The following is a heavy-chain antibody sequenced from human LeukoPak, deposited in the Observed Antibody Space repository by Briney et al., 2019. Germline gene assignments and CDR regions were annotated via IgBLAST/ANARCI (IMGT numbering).Heavy chain of an antibody. CDR2: IYYSGST. D-gene: IGHD1-26*01. CDR3: ARETLGISYLPDY. Sequence: SETLSLTCTVSGGSISSGDYYWSWIRQPPGKGLEWIGYIYYSGSTYYNPSLKSRVTISVDTSKNQFSLKLSSVTAADTAVYYCARETLGISYLPDYWGQGTLVTVSS. J-gene: IGHJ4*02. V-gene: IGHV4-30-4*01. CDR1: GGSISSGDYY.